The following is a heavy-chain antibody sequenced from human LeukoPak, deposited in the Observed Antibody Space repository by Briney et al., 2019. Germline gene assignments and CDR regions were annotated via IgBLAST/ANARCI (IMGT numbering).Heavy chain of an antibody. J-gene: IGHJ4*02. D-gene: IGHD2-8*01. CDR2: IHRSGST. CDR1: GGSISSGGYS. V-gene: IGHV4-30-2*01. CDR3: ARANLANFDY. Sequence: PSQTLSLTCAVPGGSISSGGYSRSWIRQPPGKGLEWIGYIHRSGSTYYIPSLKSRVTISVDRSKNQSSLKLSSVTAADTAVYYCARANLANFDYWGQGTLVTVSS.